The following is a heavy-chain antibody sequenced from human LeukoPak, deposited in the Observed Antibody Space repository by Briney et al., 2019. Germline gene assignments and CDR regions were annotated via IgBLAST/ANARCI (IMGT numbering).Heavy chain of an antibody. Sequence: PGGSLRLSCAASGFTVSSNYMSWVRQAPGKGLEWVSVIYSGGSTYYADSVKGRFTISRDNSKNTLYLQMNSLRAEGTAVYYCARENYYGSGSYYGLYYYYGMDVWGQGTTVTVSS. CDR2: IYSGGST. D-gene: IGHD3-10*01. CDR1: GFTVSSNY. V-gene: IGHV3-66*01. J-gene: IGHJ6*02. CDR3: ARENYYGSGSYYGLYYYYGMDV.